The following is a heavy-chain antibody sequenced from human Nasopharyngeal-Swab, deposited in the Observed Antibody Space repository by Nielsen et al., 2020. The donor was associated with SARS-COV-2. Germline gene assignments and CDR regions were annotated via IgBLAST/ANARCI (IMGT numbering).Heavy chain of an antibody. Sequence: VRQAPGKGLEWVSAISGSGGSTYYADSVKGRFTISRDNSKNTLYLQMNSLRAEDTAVYYCAKRTMVRGLDYWGQGTLVTASS. V-gene: IGHV3-23*01. J-gene: IGHJ4*02. CDR2: ISGSGGST. CDR3: AKRTMVRGLDY. D-gene: IGHD3-10*01.